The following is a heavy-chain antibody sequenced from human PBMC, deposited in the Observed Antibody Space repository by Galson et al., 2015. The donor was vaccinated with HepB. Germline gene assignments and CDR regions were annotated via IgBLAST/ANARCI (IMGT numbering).Heavy chain of an antibody. CDR1: GFTFSSYA. J-gene: IGHJ4*02. CDR2: ISGSGGST. Sequence: SLRLSCAASGFTFSSYAMSWVRQAPGKGLEWVSAISGSGGSTYYADSVKGRFTISRDNSKNTLYLQMNSLRAEDTAVYYCAKNSVVVVIPDYFDYWGQGTLVTVSS. V-gene: IGHV3-23*01. CDR3: AKNSVVVVIPDYFDY. D-gene: IGHD3-22*01.